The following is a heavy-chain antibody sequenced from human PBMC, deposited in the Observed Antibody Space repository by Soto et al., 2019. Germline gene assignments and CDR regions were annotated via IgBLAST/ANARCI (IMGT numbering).Heavy chain of an antibody. V-gene: IGHV4-61*01. J-gene: IGHJ4*02. CDR2: IYYSGST. CDR3: ASNSLTVIAVAGIFDY. Sequence: QVQLQESGPGLVKPSETLSLTCTVSGGSVSSGSYYWSWIRQPPGKGLEWIGYIYYSGSTNYNPSLKSRVTISVDTSKNQFSLKLSSVTAADTAVYYCASNSLTVIAVAGIFDYWGQGTLVTVSS. CDR1: GGSVSSGSYY. D-gene: IGHD6-19*01.